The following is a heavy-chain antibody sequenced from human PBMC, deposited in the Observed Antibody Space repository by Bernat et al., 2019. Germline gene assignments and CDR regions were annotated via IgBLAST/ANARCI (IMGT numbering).Heavy chain of an antibody. V-gene: IGHV4-38-2*01. CDR1: GYSISSGYY. CDR2: IYHSGST. D-gene: IGHD3-10*01. J-gene: IGHJ5*02. Sequence: QVQLQESGPGLVKPSETLSLTCAVSGYSISSGYYWGWIRQPPGKGLEWIGSIYHSGSTYYNPSLKSRVTISVDTSKNQFSLKLSSVTAADTAVYYCARVHYYGSGRGLIDPWGQGTMVTVSP. CDR3: ARVHYYGSGRGLIDP.